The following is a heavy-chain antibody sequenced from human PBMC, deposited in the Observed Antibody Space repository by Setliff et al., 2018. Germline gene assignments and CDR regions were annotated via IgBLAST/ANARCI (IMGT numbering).Heavy chain of an antibody. CDR2: ISSSSSYI. CDR1: GFTFSSYS. J-gene: IGHJ4*02. D-gene: IGHD5-18*01. V-gene: IGHV3-21*01. CDR3: ARGRGSGYRYGYVPY. Sequence: PGGSLRLSCAASGFTFSSYSMNWVRQAPGKGLEWVSSISSSSSYIYYADSVKGRFTVSRDNAKNSLYLQMNNLRAEDTAVYYCARGRGSGYRYGYVPYWGPGILVTVS.